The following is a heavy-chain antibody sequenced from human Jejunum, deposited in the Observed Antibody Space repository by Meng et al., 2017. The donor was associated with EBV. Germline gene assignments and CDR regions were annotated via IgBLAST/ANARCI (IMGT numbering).Heavy chain of an antibody. V-gene: IGHV4-61*01. D-gene: IGHD4-17*01. CDR2: VFDSGST. CDR1: GGVAICRSVY. CDR3: AKDVYGDGFAYLDY. J-gene: IGHJ4*02. Sequence: QWQREGAGPVWLPRSLPLSLASPGGVAICRSVYWTWSRAPRGKGVELFGYVFDSGSTKYTHSLRSRVTISTDTSKNPFSLELSSVTAADTAVYYCAKDVYGDGFAYLDYWGQGSLVTVSS.